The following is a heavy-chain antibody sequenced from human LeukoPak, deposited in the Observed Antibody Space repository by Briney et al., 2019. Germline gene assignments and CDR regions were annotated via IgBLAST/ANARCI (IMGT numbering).Heavy chain of an antibody. D-gene: IGHD3-9*01. V-gene: IGHV3-64*01. CDR1: GFTFSSYA. CDR2: ISSNGGST. Sequence: GGSLRLSCAASGFTFSSYAMHWVRQPPGKGLEYVSCISSNGGSTYYANSVKGRFTISRDNSKNTVYLQMGSLRAEDMAVYYCARGNTLTGYSRYWGQGTLVTVSS. J-gene: IGHJ4*02. CDR3: ARGNTLTGYSRY.